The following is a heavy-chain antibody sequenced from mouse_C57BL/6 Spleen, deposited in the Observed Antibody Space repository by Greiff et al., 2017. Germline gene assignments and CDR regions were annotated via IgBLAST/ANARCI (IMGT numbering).Heavy chain of an antibody. Sequence: LVESGAELVKPGASVKISCKASGYAFSSYWMNWVKQRPGKGLEWIGQIYPGDGDTNYNGKFKGKATLTADKSSSTAYMQLSSLTSEDSAVYFCARSGGLLSPAMDYWGQGTSVTVSS. V-gene: IGHV1-80*01. J-gene: IGHJ4*01. CDR1: GYAFSSYW. CDR2: IYPGDGDT. CDR3: ARSGGLLSPAMDY. D-gene: IGHD3-1*01.